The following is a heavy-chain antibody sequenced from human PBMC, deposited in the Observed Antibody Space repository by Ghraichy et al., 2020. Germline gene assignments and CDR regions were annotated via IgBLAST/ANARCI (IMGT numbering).Heavy chain of an antibody. J-gene: IGHJ2*01. CDR1: GASITSYY. D-gene: IGHD5-24*01. CDR3: AKRVAMATLAGYWYFDL. CDR2: IYNSGST. V-gene: IGHV4-4*09. Sequence: SETLSLTCTVSGASITSYYWSWIRQPPGKGLEWIGYIYNSGSTDYNPSLKSRVSISVDTSKNQFSLKLNSVTAADTAVYYCAKRVAMATLAGYWYFDLWGRGTLVTVSS.